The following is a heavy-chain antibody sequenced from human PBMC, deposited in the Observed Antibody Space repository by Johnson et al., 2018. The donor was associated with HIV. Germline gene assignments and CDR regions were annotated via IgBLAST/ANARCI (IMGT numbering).Heavy chain of an antibody. D-gene: IGHD4-23*01. CDR1: GFTFSSYA. Sequence: QVQLVESGGGVVQPGRSLRLSCAASGFTFSSYAMHWVRQAPGKGLEWVAVISYDGSNKYYADSVTGRFTISRDNSKNTLYLQMNSLRAEDTAVYYCARGYGGNYDAFDIWGQGTMVTVSS. CDR2: ISYDGSNK. V-gene: IGHV3-30*04. J-gene: IGHJ3*02. CDR3: ARGYGGNYDAFDI.